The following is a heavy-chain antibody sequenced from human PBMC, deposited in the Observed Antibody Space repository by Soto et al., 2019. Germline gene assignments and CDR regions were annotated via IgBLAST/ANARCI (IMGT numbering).Heavy chain of an antibody. CDR3: AKGGTLVPAAHYGMDV. Sequence: PGGSLRLSCAASGFTFSSYGMHWVRQAPGKGLEWVAVISYDGSNKYYADSVKGRFTISRDNSKNTLYLQMNSLRAEDTAVYYCAKGGTLVPAAHYGMDVWVQGTTVTVSS. V-gene: IGHV3-30*18. CDR1: GFTFSSYG. J-gene: IGHJ6*02. CDR2: ISYDGSNK. D-gene: IGHD2-2*01.